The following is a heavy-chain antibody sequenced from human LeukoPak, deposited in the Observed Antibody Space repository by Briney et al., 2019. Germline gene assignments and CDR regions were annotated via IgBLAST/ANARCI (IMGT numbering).Heavy chain of an antibody. Sequence: SETLSLTCTVSGYSISSGYYWGWIRQPPGKGLEWIGSIYHSGSTYYNPSLKSRVTISVDTSKNQFSLKLSSATAADTAVYYCARSRDILTGYHFDYWGQGTLVTVSS. CDR1: GYSISSGYY. V-gene: IGHV4-38-2*02. CDR3: ARSRDILTGYHFDY. D-gene: IGHD3-9*01. J-gene: IGHJ4*02. CDR2: IYHSGST.